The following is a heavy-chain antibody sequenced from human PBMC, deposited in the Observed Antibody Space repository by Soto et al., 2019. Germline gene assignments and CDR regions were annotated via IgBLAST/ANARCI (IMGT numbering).Heavy chain of an antibody. D-gene: IGHD5-12*01. CDR3: ARLEMATTDGAFDY. J-gene: IGHJ4*02. CDR2: IKQDGSEK. V-gene: IGHV3-7*01. Sequence: HPGGSLRLSCAASGFTFSSYWMSWVRQAPGKGLEWVANIKQDGSEKYYVDSVKGRFTISRDNAKNSLYLQMNSLRAEDTAVYYCARLEMATTDGAFDYWGQGTLVTVSS. CDR1: GFTFSSYW.